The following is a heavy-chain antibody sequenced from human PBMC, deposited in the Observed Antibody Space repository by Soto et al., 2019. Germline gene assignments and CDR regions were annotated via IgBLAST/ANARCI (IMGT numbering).Heavy chain of an antibody. CDR1: GFTFSSYA. CDR2: ISYDGSNK. V-gene: IGHV3-30-3*01. CDR3: ARYLGYYYDSSGYYYRSYFDY. Sequence: QVQLVESGGGVVQPGRSLRLSCAASGFTFSSYAMHWVRQAPGKGLEWVAVISYDGSNKYYADSVKGRFTISRDNSKNALYLQMNSLRAEDTAVYYCARYLGYYYDSSGYYYRSYFDYWGQGTLVTVSS. J-gene: IGHJ4*02. D-gene: IGHD3-22*01.